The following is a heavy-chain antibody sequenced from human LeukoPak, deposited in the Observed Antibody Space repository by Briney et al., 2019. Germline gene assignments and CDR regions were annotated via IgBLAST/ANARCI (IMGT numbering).Heavy chain of an antibody. CDR3: SRGLDSRKLGY. V-gene: IGHV4-31*03. CDR1: GASFSSGDQY. J-gene: IGHJ4*02. CDR2: IHPSGTL. D-gene: IGHD3-22*01. Sequence: SETLSLTCTVSGASFSSGDQYWNWIRQSPGRGLEWIGSIHPSGTLYNNPSLESRVTISIDTSKNKFSLNLNSVTAADTAVYFCSRGLDSRKLGYWGQGTLVTVSS.